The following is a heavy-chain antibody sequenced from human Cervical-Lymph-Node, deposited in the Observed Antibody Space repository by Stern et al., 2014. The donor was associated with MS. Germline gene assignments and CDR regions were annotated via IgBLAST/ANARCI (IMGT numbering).Heavy chain of an antibody. CDR1: GGSINNRY. V-gene: IGHV4-59*11. Sequence: VQLQESGPGLVKPSGTLSLTCTVSGGSINNRYWSWIRQPPGKGLGWIGYVYYDGYTNYNPSLKTRVTMSADTSRNQFSLHLRSVTEADTAMYYCARYNRDDTYFLHPWGQGALVTVSS. CDR3: ARYNRDDTYFLHP. D-gene: IGHD1-14*01. J-gene: IGHJ5*02. CDR2: VYYDGYT.